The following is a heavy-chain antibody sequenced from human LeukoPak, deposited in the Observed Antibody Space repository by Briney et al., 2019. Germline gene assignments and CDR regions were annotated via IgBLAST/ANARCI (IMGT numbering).Heavy chain of an antibody. J-gene: IGHJ3*02. Sequence: SETLSLTCAVYGGSLSGYYWSWIRQPPGKGLEWIGEINHSGSTNYNPSLKSRVTISVDTSKNQFSLKLSSVTAADTAVYYCASWIYAFDIWGQGTMVTVSS. CDR3: ASWIYAFDI. D-gene: IGHD5-12*01. CDR2: INHSGST. CDR1: GGSLSGYY. V-gene: IGHV4-34*01.